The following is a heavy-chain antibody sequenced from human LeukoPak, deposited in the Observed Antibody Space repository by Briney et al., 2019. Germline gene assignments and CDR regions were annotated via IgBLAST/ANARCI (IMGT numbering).Heavy chain of an antibody. CDR3: ASPLSVAMDPRGMDV. CDR2: INHSGST. D-gene: IGHD5-18*01. CDR1: GGSFSGYY. V-gene: IGHV4-34*01. J-gene: IGHJ6*02. Sequence: SETLSLTCAVYGGSFSGYYWSWIRQPPGKGLEWIREINHSGSTNYNPSLKSRVTISVDTSKNQFSLKLGSVTAAGTAVYYCASPLSVAMDPRGMDVWGQGTTVTVSS.